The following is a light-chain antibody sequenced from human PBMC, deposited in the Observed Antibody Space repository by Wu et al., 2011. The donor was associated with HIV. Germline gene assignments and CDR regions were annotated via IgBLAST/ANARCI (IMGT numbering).Light chain of an antibody. V-gene: IGKV3-20*01. CDR3: QQYGSSPRT. J-gene: IGKJ1*01. CDR2: AAS. Sequence: DILLTQSPGTLSLSPGERATLSCRASQSVTSNYLAWYQQKPGQAPRLLIYAASNRATGIPDRISGSGSGTLFTLTISRLEPEDFAVYYCQQYGSSPRTFGQGTKVEIK. CDR1: QSVTSNY.